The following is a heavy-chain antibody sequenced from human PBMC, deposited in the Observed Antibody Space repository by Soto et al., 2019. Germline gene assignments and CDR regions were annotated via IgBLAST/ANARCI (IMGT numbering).Heavy chain of an antibody. Sequence: PSETLSLTCAVYGGSFSGYYWSWIRQPPGKGLEWIGEINHSGSTNYNPSLKSRVTISVDTSKNQFSLKLSSVTAADTAVYYCARLVTRPKTKLLQYYYYGMDVWGQGTTVTVSS. CDR1: GGSFSGYY. CDR2: INHSGST. V-gene: IGHV4-34*01. J-gene: IGHJ6*02. CDR3: ARLVTRPKTKLLQYYYYGMDV. D-gene: IGHD2-21*02.